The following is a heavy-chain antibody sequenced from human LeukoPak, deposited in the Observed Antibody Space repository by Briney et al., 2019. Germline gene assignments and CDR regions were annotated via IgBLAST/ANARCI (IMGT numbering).Heavy chain of an antibody. V-gene: IGHV4-39*01. CDR3: ARRNRSHTAMLFDY. Sequence: SETLSLTCTVSGGSISSSSYYWGWIRQPPGKGLEWIGSIYYSGSTYYNPSLKSRVTISVDTSKNQFSLKLSSVTAADTAVYYCARRNRSHTAMLFDYWGQGTLVTVSS. D-gene: IGHD5-18*01. CDR2: IYYSGST. J-gene: IGHJ4*02. CDR1: GGSISSSSYY.